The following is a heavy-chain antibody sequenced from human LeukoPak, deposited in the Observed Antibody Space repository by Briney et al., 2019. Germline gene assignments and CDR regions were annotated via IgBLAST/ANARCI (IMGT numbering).Heavy chain of an antibody. V-gene: IGHV1-2*02. CDR3: TRLDDYGDYEAFDI. CDR1: GFTFTDYY. J-gene: IGHJ3*02. D-gene: IGHD4-17*01. CDR2: INPNSGVT. Sequence: ASVKVSCKASGFTFTDYYMHWVRQAPGQGLEWMGWINPNSGVTNYAQKLQGRVTVTTDTSTSTAYMELRSLRSDDTAMYYCTRLDDYGDYEAFDIWGQGTMVTVSS.